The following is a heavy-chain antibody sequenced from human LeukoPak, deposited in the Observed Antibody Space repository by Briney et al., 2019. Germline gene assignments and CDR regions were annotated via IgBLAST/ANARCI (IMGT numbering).Heavy chain of an antibody. V-gene: IGHV3-21*01. D-gene: IGHD3-3*01. CDR3: ARDLPSIFGVSDY. CDR1: GGSISSSN. CDR2: ISSSSSYI. J-gene: IGHJ4*02. Sequence: ETLSLTCAVSGGSISSSNWWSWVRQAPGKGLEWVSSISSSSSYIYYADSVKGRFTISRDNAKNSLYLQMNSLRAEDTAVYYCARDLPSIFGVSDYWGQGTLVTVSS.